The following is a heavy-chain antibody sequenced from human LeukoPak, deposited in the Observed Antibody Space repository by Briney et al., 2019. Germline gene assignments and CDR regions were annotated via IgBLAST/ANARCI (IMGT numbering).Heavy chain of an antibody. CDR1: GGTFSSYA. D-gene: IGHD3-22*01. Sequence: ASVKVSCKASGGTFSSYAISWVRQAPGQGLEWMGGIIPIFGTANYAQKFQGRVTITADESTSTAYMELSSLRSEDTAVYYCARDPEYYYDSSGYYQDDYWGQGTLVTVSS. CDR2: IIPIFGTA. CDR3: ARDPEYYYDSSGYYQDDY. V-gene: IGHV1-69*13. J-gene: IGHJ4*02.